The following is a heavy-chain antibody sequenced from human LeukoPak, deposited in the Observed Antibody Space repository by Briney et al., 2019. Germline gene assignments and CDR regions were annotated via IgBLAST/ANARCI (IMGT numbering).Heavy chain of an antibody. J-gene: IGHJ4*02. Sequence: SETLSLTCTVSGGSISSSSYYWGWIRQPPGKGLEWIGSIYYSGSTYYNPSLKSRVTISVDTPKNQFSLKLSSVTAADTAVYYCAIRIAAGGYYWGQGTLVTVSS. CDR3: AIRIAAGGYY. D-gene: IGHD6-13*01. V-gene: IGHV4-39*07. CDR1: GGSISSSSYY. CDR2: IYYSGST.